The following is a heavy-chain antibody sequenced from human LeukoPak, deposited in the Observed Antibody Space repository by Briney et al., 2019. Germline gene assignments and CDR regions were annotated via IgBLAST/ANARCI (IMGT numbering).Heavy chain of an antibody. D-gene: IGHD1-26*01. Sequence: SETLSLTCTVSGGSISSSSYYWGWIRQPPGKGLEWIGSIYYSGSTYYNPSLKSRVTISVDTSKNQFSLKLSSVTAADTAVYYCARHSPVGIFYFDYWGQGTLVTVSS. V-gene: IGHV4-39*01. CDR3: ARHSPVGIFYFDY. CDR2: IYYSGST. J-gene: IGHJ4*02. CDR1: GGSISSSSYY.